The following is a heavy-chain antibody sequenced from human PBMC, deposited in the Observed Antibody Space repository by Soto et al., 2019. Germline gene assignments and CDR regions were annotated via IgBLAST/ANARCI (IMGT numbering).Heavy chain of an antibody. CDR1: GFNFSDYS. V-gene: IGHV3-21*01. Sequence: EVQLVESGGGLVKPGGSLRLSCAASGFNFSDYSMNWVRQAPGKGLEWVSSISGSSSNIDYADSVKGRFTISRDNAKNSLFLQMNSLRAEDTALYYCARTETPRYYYFYFMDVWAKGTTVTVSS. CDR3: ARTETPRYYYFYFMDV. CDR2: ISGSSSNI. J-gene: IGHJ6*03. D-gene: IGHD2-15*01.